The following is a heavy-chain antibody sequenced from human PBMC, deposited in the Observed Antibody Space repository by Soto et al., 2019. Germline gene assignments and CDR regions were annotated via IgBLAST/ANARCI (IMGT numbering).Heavy chain of an antibody. Sequence: QVQLVESGGGVVQPGRSLRLSCAASGFTFSSYGMHWVRQAPGKGLEWAAVISYDGSNKYYADSVKGRFTISRDNSKNTLYLQMNSLRAEDTAVYYCAKDGYDILTGSFDYWGQGTLVTVSS. D-gene: IGHD3-9*01. J-gene: IGHJ4*02. CDR3: AKDGYDILTGSFDY. CDR2: ISYDGSNK. V-gene: IGHV3-30*18. CDR1: GFTFSSYG.